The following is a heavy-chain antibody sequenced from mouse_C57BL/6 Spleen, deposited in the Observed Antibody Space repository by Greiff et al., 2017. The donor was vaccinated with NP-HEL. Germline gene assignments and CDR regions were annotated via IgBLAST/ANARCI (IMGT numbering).Heavy chain of an antibody. CDR2: ISSGGDYT. D-gene: IGHD2-1*01. CDR1: GFTFSSYA. V-gene: IGHV5-9-1*02. Sequence: DVKLVESGEGLVKPGGSLKLSCAASGFTFSSYAMSWVRQTPEKRLEWVAYISSGGDYTYYAETVKGRFTITRDNSRNTLYLQRSSLKSEDAAMYYCTREGGLLWPSMDYWGQGTSVTVSS. J-gene: IGHJ4*01. CDR3: TREGGLLWPSMDY.